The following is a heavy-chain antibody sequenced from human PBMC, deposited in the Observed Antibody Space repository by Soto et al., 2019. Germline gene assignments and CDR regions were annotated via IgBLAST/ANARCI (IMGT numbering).Heavy chain of an antibody. Sequence: QVQLQESGPGLVKPSQTLSLTCTVSGGSISSGGYYWSWIRQHPGKGLEWIGYIYYSGSTYYNPSLKSRVTISLDKSKNQFSLKLSSVTAADTAVYYCARGQGYCSGGSCYSLIPFDPWGQGTLVTVSS. J-gene: IGHJ5*02. CDR2: IYYSGST. CDR1: GGSISSGGYY. V-gene: IGHV4-31*03. CDR3: ARGQGYCSGGSCYSLIPFDP. D-gene: IGHD2-15*01.